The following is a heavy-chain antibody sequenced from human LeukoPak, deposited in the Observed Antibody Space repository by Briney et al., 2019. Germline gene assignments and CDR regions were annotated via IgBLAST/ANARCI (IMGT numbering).Heavy chain of an antibody. CDR2: MYYGGNT. D-gene: IGHD5-24*01. CDR3: ARSDGERAAPWVL. CDR1: GVSITSYY. J-gene: IGHJ4*02. Sequence: PSETLSLTCTVSGVSITSYYWNWIRQPPGKGLEWIAYMYYGGNTNYSPSLRSRVTISIDTSKNQFSLDLRSVTAADTAAYYCARSDGERAAPWVLWGQGALVNVSS. V-gene: IGHV4-59*01.